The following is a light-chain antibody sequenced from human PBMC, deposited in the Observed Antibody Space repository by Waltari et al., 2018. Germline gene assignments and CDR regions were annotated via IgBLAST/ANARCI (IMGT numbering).Light chain of an antibody. Sequence: QSALTQPASVSGSPGQSITISCSGTDSDVGAYDFVSWYQQHPGKAPQLMIYGGSQRPSGVSNRFSGSKSGNTASLTISGLRAEDEADYYCCSYAGSSPHVIFGGGTKLTVL. CDR3: CSYAGSSPHVI. J-gene: IGLJ2*01. CDR2: GGS. V-gene: IGLV2-23*01. CDR1: DSDVGAYDF.